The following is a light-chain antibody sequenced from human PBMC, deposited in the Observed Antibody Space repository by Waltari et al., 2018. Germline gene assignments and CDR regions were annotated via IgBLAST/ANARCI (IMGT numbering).Light chain of an antibody. CDR2: NNK. Sequence: QSVLTQPPSASGTPGQRVTIPCSGSTSNIGANLVYCYQQLPGKAPNLLIYNNKQRPSGVPDRFSDSKSSTSASLAISGLRSEDEAEYYCAVWDERVRGRVFGGGTKLTVL. J-gene: IGLJ3*02. V-gene: IGLV1-47*02. CDR1: TSNIGANL. CDR3: AVWDERVRGRV.